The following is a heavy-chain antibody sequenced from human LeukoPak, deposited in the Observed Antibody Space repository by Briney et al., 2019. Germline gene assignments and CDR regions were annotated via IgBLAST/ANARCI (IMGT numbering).Heavy chain of an antibody. CDR3: ATMGVVPAAIPDWFDP. V-gene: IGHV3-23*01. CDR2: ISGSGGST. J-gene: IGHJ5*02. D-gene: IGHD2-2*02. Sequence: GGSLRLSCAASGFTFSSYAMSWVRQAPGKGLEWVSAISGSGGSTYYADSVKGRFTISRDNSKNTLYLQMNSLRAEDTAVYYCATMGVVPAAIPDWFDPWGQGTLVTVSS. CDR1: GFTFSSYA.